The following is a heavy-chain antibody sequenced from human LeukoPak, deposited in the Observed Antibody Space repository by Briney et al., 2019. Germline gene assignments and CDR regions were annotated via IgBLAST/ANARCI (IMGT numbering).Heavy chain of an antibody. CDR1: GGSFSGYY. CDR3: ARDSCSGGSCYRFDI. J-gene: IGHJ3*02. V-gene: IGHV4-34*01. D-gene: IGHD2-15*01. Sequence: SETLSLTCAVYGGSFSGYYWSWIRQPPGKGLEWIGEINHSGSTNYNPSLKSRVTISVDTSKNQFSLKLSSVTAADTAVYYCARDSCSGGSCYRFDIWGQGTMVTVSP. CDR2: INHSGST.